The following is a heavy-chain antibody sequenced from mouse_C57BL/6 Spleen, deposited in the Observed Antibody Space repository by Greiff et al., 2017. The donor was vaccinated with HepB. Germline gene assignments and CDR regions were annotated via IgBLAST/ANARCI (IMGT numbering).Heavy chain of an antibody. CDR1: GYTFTSYW. CDR3: AINWEYYYAMDY. Sequence: QVQLKQPGAELVKPGASVKLSCKASGYTFTSYWMHWVKQRPGQGLEWIGMIHPNSGSTNYNEKFKSKATLTVDKSSSTAYMQLSSLTSEDSAVYYCAINWEYYYAMDYWGQGTSVTVSS. CDR2: IHPNSGST. V-gene: IGHV1-64*01. J-gene: IGHJ4*01. D-gene: IGHD4-1*01.